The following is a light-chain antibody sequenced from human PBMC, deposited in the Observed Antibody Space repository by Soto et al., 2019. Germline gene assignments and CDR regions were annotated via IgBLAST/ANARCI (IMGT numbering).Light chain of an antibody. V-gene: IGKV3-11*01. CDR2: DAS. J-gene: IGKJ1*01. CDR1: QSVSGY. Sequence: EIVLTQSPATLSLSPGERATLSCRASQSVSGYLAWYQQKPGQAPRLLIYDASSRAKGIPARFTGSGSGTDFSLTISSLEPDDFAVYYCQQRSTWPTFGQGTRVEIK. CDR3: QQRSTWPT.